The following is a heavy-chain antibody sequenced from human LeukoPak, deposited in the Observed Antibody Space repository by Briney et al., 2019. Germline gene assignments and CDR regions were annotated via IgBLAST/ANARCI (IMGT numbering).Heavy chain of an antibody. V-gene: IGHV5-51*01. D-gene: IGHD2-2*02. CDR3: ARKYPNDAFDI. Sequence: GESLKISCKGSGYSFTNYWIGWVRQMPGKGLEWMGIIYPADSDTRYSPSFQGQVTISADKSISTAYLQWSSLKASDTAMYYCARKYPNDAFDIWGQGTMVTVSS. J-gene: IGHJ3*02. CDR2: IYPADSDT. CDR1: GYSFTNYW.